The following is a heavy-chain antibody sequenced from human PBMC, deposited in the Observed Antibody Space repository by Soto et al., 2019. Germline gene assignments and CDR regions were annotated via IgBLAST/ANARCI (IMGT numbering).Heavy chain of an antibody. D-gene: IGHD1-26*01. CDR2: LYYTGST. V-gene: IGHV4-59*01. J-gene: IGHJ3*02. CDR1: GASISSYY. Sequence: QVQLQESGPGLVKPSETLSLTCTVSGASISSYYWSWIRQPPGKGLEWIGYLYYTGSTNYNPSLKSRVTISVDTSKNHFSLNLNSVTAADTAVYYCARRSGSSQCTTFDIWGQGTMVTVSS. CDR3: ARRSGSSQCTTFDI.